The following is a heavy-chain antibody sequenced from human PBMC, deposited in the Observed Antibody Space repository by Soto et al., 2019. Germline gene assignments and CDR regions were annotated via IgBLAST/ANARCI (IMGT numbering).Heavy chain of an antibody. CDR3: ARGNQLLQNYYYYMDV. CDR1: GFTVSSYD. J-gene: IGHJ6*03. Sequence: GGPLRLSCAASGFTVSSYDMHWVRQATGKGLEWVSAIGTAGDTYYPGSVKGRFTISRENAKNSLYLQMNSLRAGDTAVYYCARGNQLLQNYYYYMDVWGKGTTVTVSS. D-gene: IGHD2-2*01. V-gene: IGHV3-13*01. CDR2: IGTAGDT.